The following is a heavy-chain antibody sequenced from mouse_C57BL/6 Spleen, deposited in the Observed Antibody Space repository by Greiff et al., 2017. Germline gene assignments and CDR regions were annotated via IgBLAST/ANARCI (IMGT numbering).Heavy chain of an antibody. V-gene: IGHV5-9-1*02. D-gene: IGHD1-1*01. CDR1: GFTFSSYA. CDR3: TRDENYYGSPAGFAY. Sequence: DVKLVESGEGLVKPGGSLKLSCAASGFTFSSYAMSWVRQTPEKRLEWVAYISSGGDYIYYADPVKGRFTISRDNARNTLYLQMSSLKSEDTAMXYCTRDENYYGSPAGFAYWGQGTLVTVSA. CDR2: ISSGGDYI. J-gene: IGHJ3*01.